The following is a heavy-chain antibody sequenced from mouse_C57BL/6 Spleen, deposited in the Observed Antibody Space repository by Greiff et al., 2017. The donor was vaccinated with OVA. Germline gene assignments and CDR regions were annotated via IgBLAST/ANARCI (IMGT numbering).Heavy chain of an antibody. CDR1: GFTFSNYW. CDR2: IRLKSDNYAT. V-gene: IGHV6-3*01. J-gene: IGHJ2*01. D-gene: IGHD4-1*01. CDR3: TGQTGFDY. Sequence: EVHLVESGGGLVQPGGSMKLSCVASGFTFSNYWMNWVRQSPEQGLEWVAQIRLKSDNYATHYAESVKGRFTISRDDSKSSVYLQMNNLRAEDTGIYYCTGQTGFDYWGQGTTLTVSS.